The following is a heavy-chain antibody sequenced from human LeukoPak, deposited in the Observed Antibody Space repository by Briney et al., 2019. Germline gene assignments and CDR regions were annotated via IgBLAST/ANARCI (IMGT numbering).Heavy chain of an antibody. CDR1: GGSISSYY. CDR3: ARLGRPAAFDI. V-gene: IGHV4-59*08. D-gene: IGHD3-16*01. Sequence: PSETLSLTCTVSGGSISSYYWSWIRQSPGEALEWIGYIYYNGNTNYNPSLKSRLTISIDTSKNQFSLKLTSVTAADTALYHCARLGRPAAFDIWGQGTMVTVSS. J-gene: IGHJ3*02. CDR2: IYYNGNT.